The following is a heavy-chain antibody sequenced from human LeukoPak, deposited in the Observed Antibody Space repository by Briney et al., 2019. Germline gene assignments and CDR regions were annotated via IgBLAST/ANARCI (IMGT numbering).Heavy chain of an antibody. V-gene: IGHV4-4*07. Sequence: SETLSLTCAVYGGSFSGYYWSWIRQPAGKGLEWIGRIYTSGSTNYNPSLKSRVTMSVDTSKNQFSLKLSSVTAADTAVYYCARDRSIVGATPFDYWGQGTLVTVSS. CDR2: IYTSGST. D-gene: IGHD1-26*01. J-gene: IGHJ4*02. CDR1: GGSFSGYY. CDR3: ARDRSIVGATPFDY.